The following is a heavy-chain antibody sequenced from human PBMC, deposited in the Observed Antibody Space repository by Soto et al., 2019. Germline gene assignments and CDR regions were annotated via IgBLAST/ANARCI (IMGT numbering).Heavy chain of an antibody. J-gene: IGHJ6*02. Sequence: QITLKESGPTLVKPTQTLTLTCTFSGLSLSTTGVGVGWIRQPPGKAPEWLALSYWDVDKRYSPPLQSRITITKDTSKNQVVCTMTNMAPVDTATSYWVQSRCGGDCLQQDSSQSYYGLDVGGQGTTVTVSS. CDR2: SYWDVDK. CDR1: GLSLSTTGVG. CDR3: VQSRCGGDCLQQDSSQSYYGLDV. V-gene: IGHV2-5*02. D-gene: IGHD2-21*02.